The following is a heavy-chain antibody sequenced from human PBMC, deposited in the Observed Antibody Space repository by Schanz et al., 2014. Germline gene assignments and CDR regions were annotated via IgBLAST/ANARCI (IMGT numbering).Heavy chain of an antibody. J-gene: IGHJ3*02. CDR3: TRGGYSYALSAFDI. CDR1: GYTFTSHG. Sequence: QVQLVQSGAEVKKPGASVKVSCKASGYTFTSHGISWVRQAPGQGLEWMGWITAYNGDTNYALKLQGRVTMTTDTSTGTAYMELRSLRSDDTALYYCTRGGYSYALSAFDIWGKGTMDTVSS. CDR2: ITAYNGDT. D-gene: IGHD5-18*01. V-gene: IGHV1-18*01.